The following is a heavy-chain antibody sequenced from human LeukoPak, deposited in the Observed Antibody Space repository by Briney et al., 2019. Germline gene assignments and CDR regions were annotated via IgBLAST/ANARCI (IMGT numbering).Heavy chain of an antibody. CDR3: ARDGILYGIHQPFDY. CDR2: IKQDGSEK. D-gene: IGHD2-2*01. V-gene: IGHV3-7*01. Sequence: PGGSLRLSCAASGFTFSNYWMSWVRQAPGKGLEWVANIKQDGSEKYYVDSVKGRFTISRDNAKNSLYLQMNSLRAEDTAVYYCARDGILYGIHQPFDYWGQGTLVTVSS. CDR1: GFTFSNYW. J-gene: IGHJ4*02.